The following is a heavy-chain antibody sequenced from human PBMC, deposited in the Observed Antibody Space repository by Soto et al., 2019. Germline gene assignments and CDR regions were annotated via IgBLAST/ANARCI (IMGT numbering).Heavy chain of an antibody. D-gene: IGHD1-26*01. V-gene: IGHV3-30*18. J-gene: IGHJ2*01. Sequence: QVQLVESGGGVVQPGRSLRLSCAASGFTFSSYGMHWVRQAPGKGLEWVAVISYDGSNKYYADSVKGRFTISRDNSKNTLYLQRNSRRAEDTAVYYCAEDPSHESKERYFDLWGRGTLVTVSS. CDR3: AEDPSHESKERYFDL. CDR1: GFTFSSYG. CDR2: ISYDGSNK.